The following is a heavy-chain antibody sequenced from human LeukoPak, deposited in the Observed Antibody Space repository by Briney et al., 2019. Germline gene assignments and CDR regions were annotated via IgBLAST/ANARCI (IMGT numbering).Heavy chain of an antibody. Sequence: GRSLRLSCAASGFTFSSYAMHWVRQAPGKGLEWVAVISYDGSNKYYAYSVKGRFTISRDNSKNTLYLQMNSLRAEDTAVYYCARGGRWIQLWLDYWGKGTLVTVSS. V-gene: IGHV3-30*01. J-gene: IGHJ4*02. D-gene: IGHD5-18*01. CDR2: ISYDGSNK. CDR3: ARGGRWIQLWLDY. CDR1: GFTFSSYA.